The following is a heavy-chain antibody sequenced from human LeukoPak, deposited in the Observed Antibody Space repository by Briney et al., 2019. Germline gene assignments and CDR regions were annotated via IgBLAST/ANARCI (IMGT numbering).Heavy chain of an antibody. CDR1: GFIVSSTY. J-gene: IGHJ4*02. CDR2: IHNDGST. D-gene: IGHD3-10*01. Sequence: GGSLRLSCAVSGFIVSSTYMTWVRQAPGKGLEWVSVIHNDGSTYHADSVKGRFTISRDNSKNTLHLQMNSLRVEDTAAYYCAALARGHWGQGTLVTVSS. V-gene: IGHV3-53*01. CDR3: AALARGH.